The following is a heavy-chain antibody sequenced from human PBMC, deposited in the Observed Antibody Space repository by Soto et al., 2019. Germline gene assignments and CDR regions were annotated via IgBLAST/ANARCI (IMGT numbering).Heavy chain of an antibody. J-gene: IGHJ5*02. V-gene: IGHV3-30-3*01. CDR3: ARDAADCSSTSCYLGIHNWFDP. CDR1: GFTFSSYA. CDR2: ISYDGSNK. D-gene: IGHD2-2*01. Sequence: GGSLRLSCAASGFTFSSYAMHWVRQSPGKGLEWVAVISYDGSNKYYADSVKGRFTISRDNSKNTLYLQMNSLRAEDTAVYYCARDAADCSSTSCYLGIHNWFDPWGQGTLVTVSS.